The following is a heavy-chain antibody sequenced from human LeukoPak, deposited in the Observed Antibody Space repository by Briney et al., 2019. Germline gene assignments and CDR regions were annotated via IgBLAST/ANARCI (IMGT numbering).Heavy chain of an antibody. V-gene: IGHV5-51*01. CDR3: ARLCSSSWCDGPNYWYFDL. J-gene: IGHJ2*01. CDR2: LYPGDSNP. Sequence: GESLKISCKGSGYSFTSYWIGWVRQMPGKGLEWMGVLYPGDSNPRYSPSFQGQVTISADKSISTAYLQWSSLKASDTAMYYCARLCSSSWCDGPNYWYFDLWGRGTLVTVSS. CDR1: GYSFTSYW. D-gene: IGHD6-13*01.